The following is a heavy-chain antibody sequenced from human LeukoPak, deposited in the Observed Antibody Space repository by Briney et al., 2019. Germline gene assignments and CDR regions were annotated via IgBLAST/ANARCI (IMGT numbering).Heavy chain of an antibody. Sequence: SQTLSLTCTVSGGSISSGGYYWSWIRQHPGKGLEWIGYIYYSGSTYYNPSLKSRVTISVDTSKNQFSLKLSSVTAADTAVYYCARVGGKDVTESLFDYWGQGTLVTVSS. CDR1: GGSISSGGYY. CDR3: ARVGGKDVTESLFDY. J-gene: IGHJ4*02. V-gene: IGHV4-31*03. CDR2: IYYSGST. D-gene: IGHD1-14*01.